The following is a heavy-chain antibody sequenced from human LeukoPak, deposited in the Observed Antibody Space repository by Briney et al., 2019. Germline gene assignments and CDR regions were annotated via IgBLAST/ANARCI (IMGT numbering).Heavy chain of an antibody. D-gene: IGHD6-13*01. CDR2: IWYDGSNK. CDR3: ARSLPYSSWYLLSHY. J-gene: IGHJ4*02. Sequence: PGGSLRLSCAASGFMFSSNWMSWVRLAPGKGLEWVAVIWYDGSNKYYADSVKGRFTISRDNSKNTLYLQMNSLRAEDTAVYYCARSLPYSSWYLLSHYWGQGTLVTVSS. V-gene: IGHV3-33*08. CDR1: GFMFSSNW.